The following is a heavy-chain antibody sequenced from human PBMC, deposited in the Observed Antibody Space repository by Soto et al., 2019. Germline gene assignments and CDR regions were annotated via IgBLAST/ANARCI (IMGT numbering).Heavy chain of an antibody. CDR1: GFTFSNYW. V-gene: IGHV3-74*01. CDR3: TRGYCSGGSCYSSPSFADY. J-gene: IGHJ4*02. CDR2: INSDGSDT. Sequence: EVQLVESGGDLVQPGGSLRLSCAASGFTFSNYWMHWVRQAPGKGLVWVSRINSDGSDTTYADSVKGRFTISRDNAKNTLYLHMNNLRAEDTAVYYCTRGYCSGGSCYSSPSFADYWGQGTLVTVSS. D-gene: IGHD2-15*01.